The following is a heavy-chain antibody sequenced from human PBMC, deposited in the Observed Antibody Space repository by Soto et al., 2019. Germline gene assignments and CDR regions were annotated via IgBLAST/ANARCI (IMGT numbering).Heavy chain of an antibody. CDR3: AHRAEAARPFDP. D-gene: IGHD6-6*01. CDR1: GFSLTTSGEG. V-gene: IGHV2-5*02. J-gene: IGHJ5*02. Sequence: QITLKESGPTLVKPTQTLTLTCTCSGFSLTTSGEGVGWIRQPPGKALEWLALIYWDDDKRYNPSLESRLTITKDTSKSQVVLTITNMDPVDTATYYCAHRAEAARPFDPWGQGTLVTVSS. CDR2: IYWDDDK.